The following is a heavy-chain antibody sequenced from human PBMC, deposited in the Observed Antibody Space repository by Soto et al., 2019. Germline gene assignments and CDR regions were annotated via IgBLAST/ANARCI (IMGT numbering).Heavy chain of an antibody. J-gene: IGHJ6*02. V-gene: IGHV3-48*02. D-gene: IGHD3-10*01. CDR1: GFTFSTYS. CDR2: ISSPSSSI. Sequence: EVQLVESGGGLVQPGGSLRLSCAASGFTFSTYSMNWVRQAPGKGLEWVSYISSPSSSIYYADSIKGRFTISRDNAKNALYLQMNSMRDEDTAVYYCARDLTVPGTRHGMDVWGQGTTVTVSS. CDR3: ARDLTVPGTRHGMDV.